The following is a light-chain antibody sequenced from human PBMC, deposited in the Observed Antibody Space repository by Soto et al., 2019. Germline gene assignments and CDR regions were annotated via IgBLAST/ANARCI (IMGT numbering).Light chain of an antibody. CDR3: QQYHSYPAT. CDR1: QDISNF. Sequence: DIQMTQSPSSLSASVGDRVIITCRASQDISNFLAWFHQAPGKAPKSLIYGASSLQSGVPSKFSGSGSGTEFTLTISSLQPEDFGTYYCQQYHSYPATFGGGTNVEIQ. V-gene: IGKV1-16*02. J-gene: IGKJ4*01. CDR2: GAS.